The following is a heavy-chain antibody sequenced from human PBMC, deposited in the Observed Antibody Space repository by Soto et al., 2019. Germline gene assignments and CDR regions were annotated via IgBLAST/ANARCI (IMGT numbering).Heavy chain of an antibody. CDR3: AREIIVGATGYYYYGMDV. CDR1: GFAFSSYG. CDR2: IWYDGSNK. Sequence: GGSLRLSCAASGFAFSSYGMHWVRQAPGKGLEWVAVIWYDGSNKYYADSVKGRFTISRDNSKNTLYLQMNSLRAEDTAVYYCAREIIVGATGYYYYGMDVWGQGTTVTVSS. D-gene: IGHD1-26*01. J-gene: IGHJ6*02. V-gene: IGHV3-33*01.